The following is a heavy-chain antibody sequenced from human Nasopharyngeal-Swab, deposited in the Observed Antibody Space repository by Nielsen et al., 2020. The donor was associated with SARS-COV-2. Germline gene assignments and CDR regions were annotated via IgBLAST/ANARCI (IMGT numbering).Heavy chain of an antibody. V-gene: IGHV3-33*01. J-gene: IGHJ4*02. CDR1: GFTFSSYG. CDR2: IWYDGSNK. D-gene: IGHD1-1*01. CDR3: ARDPVYSVRRNEGTGGYFDY. Sequence: GGSLRLSCAASGFTFSSYGMHWVRQAPGKGLEWVAVIWYDGSNKYYTSSVKGRFTISRDNSKNTLYLQMNSLRAEDTAVYYCARDPVYSVRRNEGTGGYFDYWGQGTLVTVSS.